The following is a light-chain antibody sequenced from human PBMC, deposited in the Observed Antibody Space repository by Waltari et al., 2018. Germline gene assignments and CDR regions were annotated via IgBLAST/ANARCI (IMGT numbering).Light chain of an antibody. CDR3: SSFTSSTTGI. CDR2: DVI. J-gene: IGLJ2*01. Sequence: SALTQPDSVSGSPGPSITISRSGISSDSGTYEYVSWYQQHPGKAPKVIIYDVINRPSGVSDRFSGSKSGSSASLTISGLQAEDEADYYCSSFTSSTTGIFGGGTKLTVL. V-gene: IGLV2-14*03. CDR1: SSDSGTYEY.